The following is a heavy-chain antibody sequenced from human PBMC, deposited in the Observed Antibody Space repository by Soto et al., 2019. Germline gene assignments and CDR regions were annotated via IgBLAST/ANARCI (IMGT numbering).Heavy chain of an antibody. CDR2: IYHSGTF. D-gene: IGHD3-10*01. Sequence: LACAVCGGSVWGSVYAGSWIRQPPGGGLEWIGYIYHSGTFLKSPSLKTRLTMSLDMSNNQFSLTLNSMTAADTAVYYCARGQFYSGPGNFNNLRFGASGQGIQVTLSS. CDR1: GGSVWGSVYA. J-gene: IGHJ5*02. CDR3: ARGQFYSGPGNFNNLRFGA. V-gene: IGHV4-30-2*01.